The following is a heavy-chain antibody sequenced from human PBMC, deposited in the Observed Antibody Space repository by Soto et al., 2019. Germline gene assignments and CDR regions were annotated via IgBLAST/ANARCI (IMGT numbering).Heavy chain of an antibody. D-gene: IGHD2-8*01. CDR1: GFTFSSYA. CDR2: ISYDGSNK. Sequence: GGSLRLSCAPSGFTFSSYAMLWVRQAPRKRLEWVAVISYDGSNKYYAGSVKGRFTISRDNSKNTLYLQMNSLRAEDTAVYYCARPYCTNGVCYNYYYYGMDVWGQGTTVTVSS. J-gene: IGHJ6*02. CDR3: ARPYCTNGVCYNYYYYGMDV. V-gene: IGHV3-30-3*01.